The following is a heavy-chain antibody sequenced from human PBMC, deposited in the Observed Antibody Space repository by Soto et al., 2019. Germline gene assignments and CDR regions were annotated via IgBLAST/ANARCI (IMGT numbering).Heavy chain of an antibody. V-gene: IGHV1-69*13. D-gene: IGHD5-12*01. Sequence: SXKVSCTATGGTXTSYASRLVRQAPGQGLEWMGGIIPILGPANYAQKFQGRVTITADESTRKAYMGLSSLRSEDTAVYYCARRGYSGYDPYGMDVWGQGTTGTVSS. CDR1: GGTXTSYA. J-gene: IGHJ6*02. CDR3: ARRGYSGYDPYGMDV. CDR2: IIPILGPA.